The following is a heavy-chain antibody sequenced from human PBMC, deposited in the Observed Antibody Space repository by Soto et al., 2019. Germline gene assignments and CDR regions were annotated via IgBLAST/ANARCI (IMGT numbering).Heavy chain of an antibody. D-gene: IGHD6-6*01. Sequence: QVQLQESGPGLVKPSGTLSLTCAVSGGSIRSGNWWSWVRQFPGKGLEWIGEIYHSGSTHYNPSLKRRVAISVDNAKNQFSLKLSSVTAADTAVYYCAREGEFSRSSWLDPCCQGTLVTVSS. CDR1: GGSIRSGNW. CDR3: AREGEFSRSSWLDP. CDR2: IYHSGST. J-gene: IGHJ5*02. V-gene: IGHV4-4*02.